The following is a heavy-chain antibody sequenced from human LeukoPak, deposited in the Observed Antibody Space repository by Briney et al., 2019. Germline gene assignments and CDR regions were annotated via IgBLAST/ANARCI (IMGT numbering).Heavy chain of an antibody. V-gene: IGHV3-21*01. CDR1: GFTFSSYS. D-gene: IGHD3-9*01. Sequence: GGSLRLSCAASGFTFSSYSMNWVRQAPGKGLEWVSSISSSSSYIYYADSVKGRFTISRDNAKNSLYLQMNSLRAEDTAVYYCARDPDASGPNFDWLLGAPDAFDIWGQGTMVTVSS. CDR2: ISSSSSYI. J-gene: IGHJ3*02. CDR3: ARDPDASGPNFDWLLGAPDAFDI.